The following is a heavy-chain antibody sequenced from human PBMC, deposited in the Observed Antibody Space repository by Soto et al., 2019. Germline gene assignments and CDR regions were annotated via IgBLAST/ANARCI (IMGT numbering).Heavy chain of an antibody. CDR2: IKSDGSST. J-gene: IGHJ6*03. CDR1: GFSLSGYW. D-gene: IGHD2-15*01. CDR3: ARGRYCGGGSCSDYFMDV. Sequence: PGGSLSLSCAASGFSLSGYWMHWVRQAPGRGLVWVSRIKSDGSSTSYGDSVKGRFTVSRDNAKNTLYLQMNSLRAEDTAFYYCARGRYCGGGSCSDYFMDVWGKGTTVTVSS. V-gene: IGHV3-74*01.